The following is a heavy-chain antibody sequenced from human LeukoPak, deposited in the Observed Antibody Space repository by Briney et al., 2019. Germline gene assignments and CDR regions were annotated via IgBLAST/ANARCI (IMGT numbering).Heavy chain of an antibody. CDR1: GFIFSSYS. D-gene: IGHD6-13*01. Sequence: PGGSLRLSCAASGFIFSSYSMNWVRQAPGKGLEWVVGISYDGSNKYYADSVKGRFTISRDISKNTLYLQMNTVRAEDTAIYYCAKVVKVSSSWSAFDYWGQGTLVTVSS. CDR2: ISYDGSNK. V-gene: IGHV3-30*18. CDR3: AKVVKVSSSWSAFDY. J-gene: IGHJ4*02.